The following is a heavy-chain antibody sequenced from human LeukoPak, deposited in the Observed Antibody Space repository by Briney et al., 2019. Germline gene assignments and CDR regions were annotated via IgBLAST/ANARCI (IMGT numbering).Heavy chain of an antibody. D-gene: IGHD6-6*01. CDR3: ARDRAGYSSSNYYYYYCMDV. J-gene: IGHJ6*03. CDR1: GGSISSYY. CDR2: IYYSGST. Sequence: PSETLSLTCTVSGGSISSYYWSWIRQPPGKGLEWIGYIYYSGSTNYNPSLKSRVTISVDTSKNQFSLKLSSVTAADTAVYYCARDRAGYSSSNYYYYYCMDVWGKGTTVTVSS. V-gene: IGHV4-59*01.